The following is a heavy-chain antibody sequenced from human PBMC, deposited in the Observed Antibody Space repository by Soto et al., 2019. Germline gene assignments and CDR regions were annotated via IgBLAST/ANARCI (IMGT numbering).Heavy chain of an antibody. CDR1: GGSVSSNNW. V-gene: IGHV4-4*02. CDR3: VSHVATAGYGASDI. D-gene: IGHD5-18*01. J-gene: IGHJ3*02. CDR2: IFHSGRS. Sequence: SETLSLTCAVSGGSVSSNNWWSWVRQPPGKGLQWIGEIFHSGRSNYSPSLKSRVSMSLDKSEDQISLKLRSVTAADTAVYYCVSHVATAGYGASDIWGQGTMVTVSS.